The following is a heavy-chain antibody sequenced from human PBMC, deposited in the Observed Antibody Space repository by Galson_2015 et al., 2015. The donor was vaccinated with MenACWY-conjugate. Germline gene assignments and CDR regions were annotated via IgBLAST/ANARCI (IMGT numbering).Heavy chain of an antibody. CDR2: IHYSGGT. CDR1: GGSLTSNDFY. D-gene: IGHD3-16*01. V-gene: IGHV4-39*01. J-gene: IGHJ3*02. Sequence: ETLSLTCTVSGGSLTSNDFYCGWFRQPPGWGLEWIGNIHYSGGTYHNPSLKSRLTTSVDTSKNQFSQNLASVPAADTAVYYCGGRRPGDFGGGFDIWGQGTLVTASP. CDR3: GGRRPGDFGGGFDI.